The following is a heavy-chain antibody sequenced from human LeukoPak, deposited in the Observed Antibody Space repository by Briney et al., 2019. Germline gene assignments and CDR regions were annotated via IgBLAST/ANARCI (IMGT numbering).Heavy chain of an antibody. CDR1: EFTLSSYG. D-gene: IGHD5-24*01. Sequence: GGSLRLSCAASEFTLSSYGMAWVRQAPGKGPEWVSAIGHGGTTYYTDPVRGRFTISRDNSRNTLYLQMNSLRGEDTAVYYCAKEMASRRPFDCWGQGTLVTVSS. CDR2: IGHGGTT. CDR3: AKEMASRRPFDC. V-gene: IGHV3-23*01. J-gene: IGHJ4*02.